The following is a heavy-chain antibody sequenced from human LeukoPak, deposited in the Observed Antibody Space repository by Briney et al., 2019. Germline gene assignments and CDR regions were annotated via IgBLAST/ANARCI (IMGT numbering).Heavy chain of an antibody. J-gene: IGHJ4*02. CDR3: ARSGYSSGWYYFDY. Sequence: PSETLSLTCTVSGGSISSYFWSWIRQPAGKGLEWIGRIYTIGSTNYNPSLKSRVTMSVDTSKNQFSLKLSSVTAADTAVYYCARSGYSSGWYYFDYWGQGTLVTVSS. V-gene: IGHV4-4*07. D-gene: IGHD6-19*01. CDR2: IYTIGST. CDR1: GGSISSYF.